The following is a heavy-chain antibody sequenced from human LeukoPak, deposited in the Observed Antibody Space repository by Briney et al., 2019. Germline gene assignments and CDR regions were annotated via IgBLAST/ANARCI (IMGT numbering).Heavy chain of an antibody. D-gene: IGHD3-3*02. V-gene: IGHV3-23*01. Sequence: PGGSLRLSCAASGFTFSNYAMRWVRQDPGKGLQWVSAIGSSGATQHYADAVKGRFTISRDNSKNTVYLQMNSLRGEDTAVYYCARVFSTYYFDYWGQGTLVTVSS. CDR3: ARVFSTYYFDY. CDR2: IGSSGATQ. J-gene: IGHJ4*02. CDR1: GFTFSNYA.